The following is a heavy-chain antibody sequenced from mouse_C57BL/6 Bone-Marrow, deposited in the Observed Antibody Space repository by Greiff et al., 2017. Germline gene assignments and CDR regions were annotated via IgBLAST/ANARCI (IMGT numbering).Heavy chain of an antibody. CDR3: ARDPLSRYCDV. J-gene: IGHJ1*03. CDR1: GYTFTSYW. CDR2: IHPNSGST. V-gene: IGHV1-64*01. D-gene: IGHD1-1*01. Sequence: QVQLQQPGAELVKPGASVKLSCKASGYTFTSYWMHWVKQRPGQGLEWIGMIHPNSGSTNYNEKFKSKATLTVDKSSSTAYMQLSSLTSADSAVYDCARDPLSRYCDVWGTGTTVTVSS.